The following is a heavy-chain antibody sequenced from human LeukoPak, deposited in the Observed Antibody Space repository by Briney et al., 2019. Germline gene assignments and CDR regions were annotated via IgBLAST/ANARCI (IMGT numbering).Heavy chain of an antibody. CDR3: ARDRLGQLRPYYYFGY. CDR2: INPNSGGT. J-gene: IGHJ4*01. V-gene: IGHV1-2*02. CDR1: GYTFTDYY. Sequence: ASVTVSFKASGYTFTDYYMHWVRQAPGQGLAWMGWINPNSGGTNYAQKFQGRVTMTRDTSISTDYMVLSRLRSDDTAVYYCARDRLGQLRPYYYFGYWGQGTLVTGSS. D-gene: IGHD2-2*01.